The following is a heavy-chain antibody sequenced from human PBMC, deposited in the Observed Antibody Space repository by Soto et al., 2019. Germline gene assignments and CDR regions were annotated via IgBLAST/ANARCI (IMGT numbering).Heavy chain of an antibody. Sequence: QVQLVQSGAEVKKPASSVRVSCKASGGTFSKYKITWVRQAPGQGLEWMGGIIPVFGTANYAQKFQGRVTITADESTSTVYREVSSLRADDTAVYYCARDCSGGGCFSDPHFYYGMDVWGQGTKVTVSS. J-gene: IGHJ6*02. CDR3: ARDCSGGGCFSDPHFYYGMDV. CDR2: IIPVFGTA. V-gene: IGHV1-69*12. CDR1: GGTFSKYK. D-gene: IGHD2-15*01.